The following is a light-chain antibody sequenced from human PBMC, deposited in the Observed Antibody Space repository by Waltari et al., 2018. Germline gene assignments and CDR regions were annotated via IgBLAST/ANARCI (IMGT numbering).Light chain of an antibody. V-gene: IGLV2-23*02. CDR2: EVY. CDR3: CSYAGPATFVV. CDR1: SSDVGSYNL. J-gene: IGLJ2*01. Sequence: QSALTQPASVSGSPGQSITISCTGMSSDVGSYNLVSWYQQFPGRAPHLIIYEVYRRASGISVRFSVAKSGNTAALTISGLRAEDEADYYCCSYAGPATFVVFGGGTKLTVL.